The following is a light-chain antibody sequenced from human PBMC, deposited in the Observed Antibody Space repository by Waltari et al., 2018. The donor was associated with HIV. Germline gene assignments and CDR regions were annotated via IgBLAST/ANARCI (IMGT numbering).Light chain of an antibody. CDR3: AAWDRNLNALNYV. CDR2: SNN. J-gene: IGLJ1*01. CDR1: RSNIGRYT. Sequence: QSVLTQPPSASGTPGQRVTLSCSGSRSNIGRYTVTWYQQLPGTAPKPPTYSNNPRPSRLPARFSASKSGTSSSLAISVLQSEDEAYYYCAAWDRNLNALNYVFGTGTKVTLL. V-gene: IGLV1-44*01.